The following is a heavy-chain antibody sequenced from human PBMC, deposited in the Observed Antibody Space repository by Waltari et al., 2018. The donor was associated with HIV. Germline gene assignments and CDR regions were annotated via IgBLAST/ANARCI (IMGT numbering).Heavy chain of an antibody. CDR2: IYSGGST. Sequence: EVQLVETGGGLIQPGGSLRLSCAASGFTVSSNYMSWVRQAPGKGLEWVSVIYSGGSTYYADSVKGRFTISRDNSKNTLYLQMNSLRAEDTAVYYCARELFGSDYYYYMDVWGKGTTVTVSS. CDR1: GFTVSSNY. V-gene: IGHV3-53*02. D-gene: IGHD3-10*01. CDR3: ARELFGSDYYYYMDV. J-gene: IGHJ6*03.